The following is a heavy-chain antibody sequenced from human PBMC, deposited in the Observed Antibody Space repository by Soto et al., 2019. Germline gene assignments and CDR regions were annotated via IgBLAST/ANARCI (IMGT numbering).Heavy chain of an antibody. CDR3: SKREGTISPGPAPLNWFDP. Sequence: GSLILTCAASGXTFSSYSISWVRLAPGKGLELVSLIIGGGGSTYCADSVNCRFTIFTENSNNTLFLQINSLRAEATAVYYCSKREGTISPGPAPLNWFDPWGQGTLVTVSS. CDR1: GXTFSSYS. V-gene: IGHV3-23*01. CDR2: IIGGGGST. D-gene: IGHD3-3*01. J-gene: IGHJ5*02.